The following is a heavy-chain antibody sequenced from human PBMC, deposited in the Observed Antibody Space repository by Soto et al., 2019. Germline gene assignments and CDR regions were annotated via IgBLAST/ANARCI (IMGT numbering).Heavy chain of an antibody. CDR2: IYPADSRP. CDR3: ATRRLLSPESSP. Sequence: GESLKISCKTSGDSFTTDWIGLVRQMPGKGLEWMGVIYPADSRPRYSPPFQGQVTISADKSISTAYLQWRSLKASDTALYYCATRRLLSPESSPWGPGTLVTVSS. D-gene: IGHD3-10*01. J-gene: IGHJ5*02. CDR1: GDSFTTDW. V-gene: IGHV5-51*01.